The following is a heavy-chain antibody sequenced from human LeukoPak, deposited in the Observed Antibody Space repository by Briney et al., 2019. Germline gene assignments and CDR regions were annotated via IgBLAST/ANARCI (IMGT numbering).Heavy chain of an antibody. J-gene: IGHJ4*02. D-gene: IGHD5-18*01. CDR3: ARGLWP. V-gene: IGHV4-61*01. CDR1: GGSVSSGSYY. Sequence: TTSETLSLTCTVSGGSVSSGSYYWSWIRQPPGKGLEWIGYIYYSGSTNYNPSLKSRVTISVDTSKNQFSLKLSSVTAADTAVYYCARGLWPWGQGTLVTVSS. CDR2: IYYSGST.